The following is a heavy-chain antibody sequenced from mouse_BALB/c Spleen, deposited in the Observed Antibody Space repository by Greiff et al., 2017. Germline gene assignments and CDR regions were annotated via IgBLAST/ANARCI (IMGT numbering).Heavy chain of an antibody. CDR2: ISYDGSN. J-gene: IGHJ4*01. Sequence: VQLKESGPGLVKPSQSLSLTCSVTGYSITSGYYWNWIRQFPGNKLEWMGYISYDGSNNYNPSLKNRISITRDTSKHQFFLKLNSVTTEDTATYYCARVGYDYEEGTMDYWGQGTSVTVSS. CDR3: ARVGYDYEEGTMDY. V-gene: IGHV3-6*02. D-gene: IGHD2-4*01. CDR1: GYSITSGYY.